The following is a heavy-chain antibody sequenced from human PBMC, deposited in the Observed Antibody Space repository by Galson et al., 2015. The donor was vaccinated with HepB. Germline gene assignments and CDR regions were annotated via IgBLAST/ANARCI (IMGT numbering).Heavy chain of an antibody. D-gene: IGHD3-10*01. V-gene: IGHV3-21*01. CDR1: GLTLSYYS. CDR2: ISSSSAYR. Sequence: SLRLSCAGSGLTLSYYSMNWVRQSPGKGLEWVASISSSSAYRYYVESVKGRFIISRDNPKNSLYLQMNSLTTDDAAVYYCATSRRAPGSIYTSGRYDYGMAVWGQGTTVAVSS. CDR3: ATSRRAPGSIYTSGRYDYGMAV. J-gene: IGHJ6*02.